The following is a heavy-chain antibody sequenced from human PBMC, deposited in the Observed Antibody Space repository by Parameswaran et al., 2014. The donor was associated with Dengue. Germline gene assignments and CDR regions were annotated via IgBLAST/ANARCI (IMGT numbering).Heavy chain of an antibody. J-gene: IGHJ6*02. CDR3: ARMTGQLGYYYYGMDV. Sequence: WIRQPPGKALEWLALIDWDDDKYYSTSLKTRLTISKDTSKNQVVLTMTNMDPADTATYYCARMTGQLGYYYYGMDVWGQGTTVTVSS. D-gene: IGHD6-6*01. CDR2: IDWDDDK. V-gene: IGHV2-70*01.